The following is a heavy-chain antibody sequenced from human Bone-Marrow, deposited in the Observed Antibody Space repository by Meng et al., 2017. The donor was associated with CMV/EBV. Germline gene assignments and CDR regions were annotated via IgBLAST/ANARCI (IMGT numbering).Heavy chain of an antibody. Sequence: GGSLRLSCAASGFTFSNYAMSWVRQAPGKGLEWVSSISGSSRYIYYADSVKGRFTISRDNAKNSLYLQMNSLSAEDTAVYYCARDRKTTDYFDYWGRGTLVTVSS. D-gene: IGHD1-14*01. CDR3: ARDRKTTDYFDY. CDR1: GFTFSNYA. V-gene: IGHV3-21*01. J-gene: IGHJ4*02. CDR2: ISGSSRYI.